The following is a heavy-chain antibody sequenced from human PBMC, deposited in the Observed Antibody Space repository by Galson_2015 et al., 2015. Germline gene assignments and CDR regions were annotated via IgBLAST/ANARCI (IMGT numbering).Heavy chain of an antibody. J-gene: IGHJ4*02. Sequence: SLRLSCAASGFAFAGHAMSWVRQAPGKGLECVSGISGSGGTTYYADSVKGRFTISRDNSKNTLYLQMNSLRAEDTAVYYCAKGGRVCATNCYTGGEYFDYWGQGALVTVSS. CDR2: ISGSGGTT. V-gene: IGHV3-23*01. CDR1: GFAFAGHA. D-gene: IGHD2-2*02. CDR3: AKGGRVCATNCYTGGEYFDY.